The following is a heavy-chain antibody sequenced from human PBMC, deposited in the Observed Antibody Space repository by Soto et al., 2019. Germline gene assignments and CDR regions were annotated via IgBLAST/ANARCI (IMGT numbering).Heavy chain of an antibody. J-gene: IGHJ4*02. D-gene: IGHD3-10*01. CDR3: TTDLLSSVRRPFDY. CDR2: IKSKTDGGAT. V-gene: IGHV3-15*07. CDR1: GFTFSNAW. Sequence: GGSLRLSCAASGFTFSNAWMNWVRQAPGKGLEWVGRIKSKTDGGATDYAAPVKGRFTISRDDSKNTLYLQMNSLKTEDTAVYYCTTDLLSSVRRPFDYWGQGTLVTVSS.